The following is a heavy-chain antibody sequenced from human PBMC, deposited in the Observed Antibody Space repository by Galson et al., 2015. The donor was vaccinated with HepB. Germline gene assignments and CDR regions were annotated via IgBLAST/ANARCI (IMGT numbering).Heavy chain of an antibody. V-gene: IGHV1-18*01. CDR3: ARVKDFYDSSGYRSSFDY. CDR1: GYTFTNYG. D-gene: IGHD3-22*01. Sequence: SVKVSCKASGYTFTNYGISWVRQAPGQGLEWVGWISADNGDTNYAQKLQGRVTMTTDTSTNTAYMELRSLRSDDTAVYYCARVKDFYDSSGYRSSFDYWGQGTLVTVSS. J-gene: IGHJ4*02. CDR2: ISADNGDT.